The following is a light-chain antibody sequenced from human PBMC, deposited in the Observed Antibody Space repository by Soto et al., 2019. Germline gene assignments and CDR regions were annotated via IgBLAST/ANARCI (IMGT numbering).Light chain of an antibody. CDR3: QQYGNSPLT. J-gene: IGKJ4*01. CDR1: QNVRSDY. Sequence: EIVLTHSPATLSFSPGYRSTLSFSASQNVRSDYFAWYQQKPGQAPRVIIFGVSTRASATPDRFRGSGSGTYFTLTISRLEPDDFALYCCQQYGNSPLTFGGGTKV. CDR2: GVS. V-gene: IGKV3-20*01.